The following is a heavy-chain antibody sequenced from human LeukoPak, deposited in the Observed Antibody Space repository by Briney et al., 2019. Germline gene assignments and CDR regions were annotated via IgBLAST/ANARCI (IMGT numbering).Heavy chain of an antibody. J-gene: IGHJ3*02. CDR3: ARKWDAFDI. D-gene: IGHD1-26*01. CDR1: GGSFSGCS. CDR2: IIHSGST. V-gene: IGHV4-34*12. Sequence: SSETLSLTCAVYGGSFSGCSWTWTRQPPGKGLEWIGEIIHSGSTNYNPSLKSRVTISVDTSKNQFSLKLSSVTAADTAVYYCARKWDAFDIWGQGTMVTVSS.